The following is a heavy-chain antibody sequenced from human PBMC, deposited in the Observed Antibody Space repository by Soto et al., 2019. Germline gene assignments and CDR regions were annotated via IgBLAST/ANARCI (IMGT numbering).Heavy chain of an antibody. V-gene: IGHV3-30*18. CDR1: GFTFSSYG. CDR2: ISYDGSNK. Sequence: GGSLSLSCAASGFTFSSYGMHWVRQAPGKGLEWVAVISYDGSNKYFADSVKGRFTISRDNSNNMLYLQMDGLRGDDTAVYYCAKNKRYCTSTTCPPYNAMDVWGQGTTVTVSS. J-gene: IGHJ6*02. CDR3: AKNKRYCTSTTCPPYNAMDV. D-gene: IGHD2-2*01.